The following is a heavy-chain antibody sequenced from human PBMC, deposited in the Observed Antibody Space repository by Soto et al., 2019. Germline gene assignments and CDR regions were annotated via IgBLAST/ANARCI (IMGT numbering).Heavy chain of an antibody. V-gene: IGHV4-4*02. CDR1: GGSISSSNW. D-gene: IGHD6-6*01. CDR2: IYHSGST. CDR3: ARVVNIAARWYFDY. Sequence: SETLSLTCAVSGGSISSSNWWSWVRQPPGKGLEWIGEIYHSGSTNYNPSLKSRVTISVDKSKNQFSLKRSSVTAADTAVYYCARVVNIAARWYFDYWGQGTLVTVSS. J-gene: IGHJ4*02.